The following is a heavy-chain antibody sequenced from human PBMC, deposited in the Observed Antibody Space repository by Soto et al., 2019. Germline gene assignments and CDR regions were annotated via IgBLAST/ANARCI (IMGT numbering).Heavy chain of an antibody. CDR3: ARDLAKRDGPSSWLSY. V-gene: IGHV1-18*01. J-gene: IGHJ4*02. CDR1: GYTFTSYG. D-gene: IGHD6-13*01. Sequence: QVQLVQSGAEVKKPGASVKVSCKASGYTFTSYGISWVRQAPGQGLEWMGWISAYNGNTNYAQKLQGRVTMTTDTSTSTAYLELRSLRSDDTAVYYCARDLAKRDGPSSWLSYWGQGPLVTVSS. CDR2: ISAYNGNT.